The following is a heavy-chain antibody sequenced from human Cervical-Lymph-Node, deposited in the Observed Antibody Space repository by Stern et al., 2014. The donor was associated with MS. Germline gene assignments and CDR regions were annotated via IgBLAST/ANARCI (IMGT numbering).Heavy chain of an antibody. J-gene: IGHJ4*02. D-gene: IGHD3-3*01. V-gene: IGHV3-9*01. Sequence: VQLVQSGGGLVQHGRSLRLSCAASGFTFDDYAMHWVRQAPGKGLEGGSGITWNSVSVGYADSVKGRFTISRDNAKNSLYLQMNSLRGDDTALYYCAKGSGGSGYYPVALDYWGQGTLVTVSS. CDR2: ITWNSVSV. CDR3: AKGSGGSGYYPVALDY. CDR1: GFTFDDYA.